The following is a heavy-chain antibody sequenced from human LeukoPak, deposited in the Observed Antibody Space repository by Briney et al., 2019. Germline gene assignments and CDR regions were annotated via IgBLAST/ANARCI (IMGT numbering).Heavy chain of an antibody. V-gene: IGHV4-39*07. CDR3: ARDTYDFWSGPDAFDI. CDR1: GGSISSSSYY. CDR2: IYYSGST. J-gene: IGHJ3*02. D-gene: IGHD3-3*01. Sequence: SETLSLTCTVSGGSISSSSYYWGWIRQPPGTGLEWIGSIYYSGSTYYNPSLKSRVTISVDTSKNQFSLKLSSVTAADTAVYYCARDTYDFWSGPDAFDIWGQGTMVTVSS.